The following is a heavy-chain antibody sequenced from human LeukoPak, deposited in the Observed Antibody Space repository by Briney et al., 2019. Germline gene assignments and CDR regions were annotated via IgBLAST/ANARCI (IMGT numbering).Heavy chain of an antibody. J-gene: IGHJ6*02. CDR2: IYYSGST. D-gene: IGHD3-10*02. CDR3: ARDYVRGDYYYYGMDV. V-gene: IGHV4-39*07. CDR1: GGSISSSSYY. Sequence: SSETLSLTCTVSGGSISSSSYYWGWIRQPPGKGLEWIGSIYYSGSTYYNPSLKSRVTISVDTSKNQFSLKLSSVTAADTAVYYCARDYVRGDYYYYGMDVWGQGTTVTVSS.